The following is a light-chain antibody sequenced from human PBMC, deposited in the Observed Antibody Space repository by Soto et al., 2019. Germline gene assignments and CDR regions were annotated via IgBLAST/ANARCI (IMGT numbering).Light chain of an antibody. CDR2: DAS. Sequence: EIVLTQSPGTLSLSPGERATLSCRASRGVSSTYLAWYQHRPGQATRLLLYDASIRATGVTDRFSGSGSGTDFTLTISRLEPEDFAVYHCQRYGSSPLTFGGGTKVEL. CDR1: RGVSSTY. CDR3: QRYGSSPLT. J-gene: IGKJ4*01. V-gene: IGKV3-20*01.